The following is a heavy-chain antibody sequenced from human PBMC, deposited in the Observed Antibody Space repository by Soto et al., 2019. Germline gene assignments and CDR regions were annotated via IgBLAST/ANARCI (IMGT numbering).Heavy chain of an antibody. D-gene: IGHD3-10*01. V-gene: IGHV4-39*01. J-gene: IGHJ6*02. CDR1: GGSISSSSYY. Sequence: PSDTLSLTCTVSGGSISSSSYYWGWIRQPPGKGLEWIGSIYYSGSTYYNPSLKSRVTISVDTSKNQFSLKLSSVTAADTAVYYCARQSVDLEWFGHNYGMDVWGQGTTVTVSS. CDR2: IYYSGST. CDR3: ARQSVDLEWFGHNYGMDV.